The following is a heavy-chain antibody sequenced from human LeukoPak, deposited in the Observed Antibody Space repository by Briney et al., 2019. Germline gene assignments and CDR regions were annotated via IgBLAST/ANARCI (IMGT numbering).Heavy chain of an antibody. D-gene: IGHD1-26*01. Sequence: SQTLSLTCAISGDSVSSNSAAWDWIRQPPSNGPEWLGRTYYRAKWYNDYSVSVKSRITINPDTSKHQFSLQLNSVTPEDTAVYYCARGGEQWEPGFDLWGRGTLVTVSS. V-gene: IGHV6-1*01. CDR3: ARGGEQWEPGFDL. CDR2: TYYRAKWYN. CDR1: GDSVSSNSAA. J-gene: IGHJ2*01.